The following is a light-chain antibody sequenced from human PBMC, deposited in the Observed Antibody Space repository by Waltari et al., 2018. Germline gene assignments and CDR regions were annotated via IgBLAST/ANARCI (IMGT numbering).Light chain of an antibody. CDR1: SCDVGGYNY. V-gene: IGLV2-14*01. J-gene: IGLJ2*01. Sequence: QSALTQPASASGSPGPSLTIPCTGTSCDVGGYNYVSWYQQHPGKAPKLMIYDVSNRPSGVSNRFSGSKSGNTASLTISGLQAEDEADYYCSSYTSSSTLVVFGGGTKLTVL. CDR3: SSYTSSSTLVV. CDR2: DVS.